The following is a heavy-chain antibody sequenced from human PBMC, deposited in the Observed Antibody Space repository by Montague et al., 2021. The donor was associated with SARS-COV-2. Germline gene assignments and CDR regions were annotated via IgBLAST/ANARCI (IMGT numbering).Heavy chain of an antibody. J-gene: IGHJ6*02. CDR3: ARDMSSGDGLDV. CDR2: MYYRGST. CDR1: GVAINNFH. Sequence: SETLSLTCTVSGVAINNFHWSWIRQPPGKGLEWIGRMYYRGSTDYSPSLKSRVTMSVDTSKNRLSLRLKSVTAADTAVYYCARDMSSGDGLDVWGQGTTVTVS. D-gene: IGHD3-22*01. V-gene: IGHV4-4*07.